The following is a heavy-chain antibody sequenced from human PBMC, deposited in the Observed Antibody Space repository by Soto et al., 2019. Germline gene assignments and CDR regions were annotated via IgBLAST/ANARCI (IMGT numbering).Heavy chain of an antibody. V-gene: IGHV3-11*05. CDR2: ISHSTAYT. CDR1: GFTFNVYY. J-gene: IGHJ2*01. D-gene: IGHD3-22*01. CDR3: ARGRPYYESSDYWYLDL. Sequence: QVQLVESGGGLVKPGGSLRLSCAASGFTFNVYYMKWIRQAPGKGLEWVSYISHSTAYTNYADSVKGRFTISRDNSKNSLYLQMNSLTAEDTAVYYCARGRPYYESSDYWYLDLWGRGTLVPVSS.